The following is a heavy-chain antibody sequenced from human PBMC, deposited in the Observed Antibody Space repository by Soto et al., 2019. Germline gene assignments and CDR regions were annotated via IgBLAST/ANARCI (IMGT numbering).Heavy chain of an antibody. CDR2: ISPMFGAA. Sequence: QVQLVQSGAEMKKPGSSVKVSCQSSGGTFNTYAMNWVRQAPGQGPEWMGDISPMFGAANYAPKFQGRVTIAADESTGTSYMQLSILTSEGTALYFCAREVQVHTPAFVYWGQGTLVTVSS. D-gene: IGHD3-10*01. V-gene: IGHV1-69*19. J-gene: IGHJ4*02. CDR1: GGTFNTYA. CDR3: AREVQVHTPAFVY.